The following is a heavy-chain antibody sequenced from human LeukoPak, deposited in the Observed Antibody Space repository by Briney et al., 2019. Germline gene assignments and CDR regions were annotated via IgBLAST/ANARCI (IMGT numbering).Heavy chain of an antibody. CDR3: AGGGQSTAYDSSGYYYGY. CDR2: ISSSSSYI. D-gene: IGHD3-22*01. Sequence: GGSLRLSCAASGFTFSSYSMNWVRQAPGKGLEWVSSISSSSSYIYYADSVKGRFTISRDNAKNSLYLQMNSLRAEDTAVYYCAGGGQSTAYDSSGYYYGYWGQGTLVTVSS. CDR1: GFTFSSYS. J-gene: IGHJ4*02. V-gene: IGHV3-21*01.